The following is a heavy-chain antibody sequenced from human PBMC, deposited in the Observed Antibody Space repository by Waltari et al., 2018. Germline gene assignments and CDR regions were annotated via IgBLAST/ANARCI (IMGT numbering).Heavy chain of an antibody. Sequence: EVQLVHSGAEVKKPGESLKISCKGSGYSFTSYWIGWVRQMPGKGLEWMGIIYPGDSDTRYSPSFQGQVTISADKSISTAYLQWSSLKASDTAMYYCASVHTYDDSSGYPFDYWGQGTLVTVSS. D-gene: IGHD3-22*01. CDR1: GYSFTSYW. V-gene: IGHV5-51*03. CDR2: IYPGDSDT. J-gene: IGHJ4*02. CDR3: ASVHTYDDSSGYPFDY.